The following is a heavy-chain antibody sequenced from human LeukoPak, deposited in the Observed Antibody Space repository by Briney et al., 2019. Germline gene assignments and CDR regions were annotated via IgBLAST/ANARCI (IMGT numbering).Heavy chain of an antibody. V-gene: IGHV1-18*01. CDR1: GYTFTSYG. J-gene: IGHJ4*02. CDR2: ISAYNGNT. D-gene: IGHD1-26*01. CDR3: ARDRPKSGSYYLLDY. Sequence: ASVKVSCKASGYTFTSYGISWVRQAPGQGLEWMGWISAYNGNTNYAQKLQGRVTMTTDTSTSTAYMELRSLRSDDTAVYYCARDRPKSGSYYLLDYWGQGTLVTVSS.